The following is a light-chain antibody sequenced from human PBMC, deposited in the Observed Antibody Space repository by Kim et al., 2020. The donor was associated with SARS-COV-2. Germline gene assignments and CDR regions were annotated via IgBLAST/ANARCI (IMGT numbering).Light chain of an antibody. J-gene: IGLJ1*01. CDR3: QAWDSSTGV. CDR2: EDT. V-gene: IGLV3-1*01. CDR1: KLGDKY. Sequence: SYELTQQPSVSVSPGQTASITCSGDKLGDKYASWYQQKAGQSPVLVIYEDTKRPSGIPGRFSGSNSGNTATLTISGTQAMDEADYYCQAWDSSTGVFGTG.